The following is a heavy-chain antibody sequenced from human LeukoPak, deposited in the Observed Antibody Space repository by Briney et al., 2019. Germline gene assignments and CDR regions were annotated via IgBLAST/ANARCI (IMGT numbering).Heavy chain of an antibody. J-gene: IGHJ5*02. CDR1: GFTFSRSA. CDR3: ARRYNYGGRRGKFDP. Sequence: PGGSLRLSCAASGFTFSRSAMHWVRQAPGKGLEWVAIISYDGGNKYYADSVKGRFTISRDNSKNTLYLQMNSLRAEDTAVYYCARRYNYGGRRGKFDPWGQGTLVTVSS. CDR2: ISYDGGNK. V-gene: IGHV3-30*04. D-gene: IGHD4-23*01.